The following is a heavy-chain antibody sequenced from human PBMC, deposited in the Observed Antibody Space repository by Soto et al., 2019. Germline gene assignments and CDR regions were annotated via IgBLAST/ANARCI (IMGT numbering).Heavy chain of an antibody. V-gene: IGHV1-46*01. CDR3: ARAGYPEGVMDG. D-gene: IGHD2-15*01. CDR1: GYTFTAYY. Sequence: QVQLVQSGAEVKKPGASVTVSCKASGYTFTAYYMNWLRQAPGQGREWLGVINPSGGSTTYTQKFQGRLTITKDTSTSTVYIDLSSLRSADTDVYYCARAGYPEGVMDGWGQGTTVTVSS. J-gene: IGHJ6*02. CDR2: INPSGGST.